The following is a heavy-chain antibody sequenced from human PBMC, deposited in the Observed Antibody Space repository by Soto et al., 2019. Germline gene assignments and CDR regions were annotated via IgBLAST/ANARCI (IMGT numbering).Heavy chain of an antibody. CDR3: ARPYCSMSTCPPYYYSYGLNF. CDR1: GFILGDYA. Sequence: HPGGSLRLSCSASGFILGDYALHWVRQAPGKGLEWLAVISFDGNQKYYANSVQARFTVSRDNSQNTLHLQMNSLRAEDTAVYYCARPYCSMSTCPPYYYSYGLNFRGPGTTVTVSS. V-gene: IGHV3-30*17. J-gene: IGHJ6*02. CDR2: ISFDGNQK. D-gene: IGHD2-15*01.